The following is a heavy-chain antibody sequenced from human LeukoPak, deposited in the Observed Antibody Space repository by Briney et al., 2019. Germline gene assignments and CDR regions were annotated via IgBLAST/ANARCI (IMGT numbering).Heavy chain of an antibody. V-gene: IGHV1-8*02. CDR2: MNPNSGNT. J-gene: IGHJ2*01. D-gene: IGHD3-10*01. CDR3: ARLPNYYGSGSYSDL. CDR1: GYSFTAYY. Sequence: ASVKVSCKASGYSFTAYYIHWVRQAPGQGLEWMGWMNPNSGNTGYAQKFQGRVTMTRNTSISTAYMELSSLRSEDTAVYYCARLPNYYGSGSYSDLWGRGTLVTVSS.